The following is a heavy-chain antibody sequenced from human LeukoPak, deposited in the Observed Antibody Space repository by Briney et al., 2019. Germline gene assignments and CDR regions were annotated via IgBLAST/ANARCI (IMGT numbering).Heavy chain of an antibody. J-gene: IGHJ4*02. CDR1: GGSISSYY. V-gene: IGHV4-59*01. CDR3: ARALREWELPDRHSYYFDY. Sequence: SETLSLTCTVSGGSISSYYWSWIRQPPGKGLEWIGYIYYSGSTNYNPSLKSRVTISVDTSKNQFSLKLSSVTAADTAVYYCARALREWELPDRHSYYFDYWGQGTLVTVSS. CDR2: IYYSGST. D-gene: IGHD1-26*01.